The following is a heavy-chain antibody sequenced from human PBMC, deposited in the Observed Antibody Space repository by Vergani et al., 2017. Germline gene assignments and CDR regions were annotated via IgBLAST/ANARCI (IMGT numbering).Heavy chain of an antibody. CDR2: IYTSGST. Sequence: QVQLQESGPGLVKPSQTLSLTCTVSGGSISSGSYYWSWIRQPAGKGLEWIGRIYTSGSTNYNPSLKSRVTISVDTSKNQFSLKLSSVTAADTAVYYCARRCCGDCWGAFDIWGQGTMVTVSS. V-gene: IGHV4-61*02. D-gene: IGHD2-21*01. J-gene: IGHJ3*02. CDR3: ARRCCGDCWGAFDI. CDR1: GGSISSGSYY.